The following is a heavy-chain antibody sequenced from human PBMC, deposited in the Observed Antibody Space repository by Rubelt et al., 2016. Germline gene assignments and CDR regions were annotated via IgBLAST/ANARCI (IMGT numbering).Heavy chain of an antibody. Sequence: PGGSLRLSCAASGFTFSSYWMSWVRQAPGKGLEWVAGIKWNGDTTTYADSVQGRFTISRDNAKNSLYLQMNSLRAEDTAWYYCARLGYCSSISCDAGYWYFDLWGRGTLVTVSS. CDR3: ARLGYCSSISCDAGYWYFDL. CDR2: IKWNGDTT. CDR1: GFTFSSYW. V-gene: IGHV3-20*04. J-gene: IGHJ2*01. D-gene: IGHD2-2*01.